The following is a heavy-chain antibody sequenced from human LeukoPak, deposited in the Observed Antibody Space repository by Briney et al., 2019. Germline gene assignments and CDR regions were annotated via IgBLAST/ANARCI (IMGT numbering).Heavy chain of an antibody. V-gene: IGHV4-34*01. J-gene: IGHJ4*02. CDR3: ASPIYCSGGSCNFS. CDR1: GGSFSGYY. Sequence: SETLSLTCAVYGGSFSGYYWSWIRQPPGKGLEWIGEINHSGSTNYNPSLKSRVTISVDTSKNQFSLKLSSVTAADTAVYYCASPIYCSGGSCNFSWGQGTLVTVSS. D-gene: IGHD2-15*01. CDR2: INHSGST.